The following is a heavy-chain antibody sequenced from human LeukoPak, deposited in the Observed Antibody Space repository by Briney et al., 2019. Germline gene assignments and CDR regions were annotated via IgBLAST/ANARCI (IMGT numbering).Heavy chain of an antibody. CDR3: ARHGGGYVTYYFDY. J-gene: IGHJ4*02. D-gene: IGHD5-12*01. CDR1: GGSISSYY. CDR2: IYYSGST. Sequence: PSETLSLTCTVSGGSISSYYWSWIRQPPGKGLEWIGYIYYSGSTNYNPSLKSRVTISVDTSKNQFSLKRSSVTAADTAVYYCARHGGGYVTYYFDYWGQGTLVTVSS. V-gene: IGHV4-59*08.